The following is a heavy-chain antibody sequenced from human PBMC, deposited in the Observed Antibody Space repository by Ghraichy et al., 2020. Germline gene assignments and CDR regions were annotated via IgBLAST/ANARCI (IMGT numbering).Heavy chain of an antibody. Sequence: LSLTCAASGFTFSTYALTWVRQAPGKGLEWISSITRSGDSTYYADSVKGRFTISRDDSKNTLYLQLNSLRAEDTAVYYCAKGRVGSMSTAIFVFDYWGQGTLVTVSS. CDR2: ITRSGDST. CDR1: GFTFSTYA. D-gene: IGHD5/OR15-5a*01. CDR3: AKGRVGSMSTAIFVFDY. V-gene: IGHV3-23*01. J-gene: IGHJ4*02.